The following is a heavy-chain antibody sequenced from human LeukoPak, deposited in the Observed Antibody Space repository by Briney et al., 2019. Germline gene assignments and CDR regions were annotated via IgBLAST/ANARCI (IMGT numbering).Heavy chain of an antibody. CDR3: VVAARRAY. V-gene: IGHV3-7*01. D-gene: IGHD6-6*01. Sequence: GGSLRLSCAASGFTFSSYWMSWVRQHPGKGLEWVANIKEDGRETYYVDSMKGRFTISRDNAKNSLYLQVNSLRVEDTAVYYCVVAARRAYWGQGTLVTVSS. CDR2: IKEDGRET. CDR1: GFTFSSYW. J-gene: IGHJ4*02.